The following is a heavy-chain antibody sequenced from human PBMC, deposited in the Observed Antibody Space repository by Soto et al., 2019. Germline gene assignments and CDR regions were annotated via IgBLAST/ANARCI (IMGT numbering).Heavy chain of an antibody. Sequence: SETLSLTCPVSGGSISSSSYYWGWIRQPPGKGLEWIGSIYYSGSTYYNPSLKSRVTISVDTSKNQFSLKLSSVTAADTAVYYCARLRRAAAGPAPKFDYWGQGTLVTVSS. CDR2: IYYSGST. CDR1: GGSISSSSYY. V-gene: IGHV4-39*01. D-gene: IGHD6-13*01. CDR3: ARLRRAAAGPAPKFDY. J-gene: IGHJ4*02.